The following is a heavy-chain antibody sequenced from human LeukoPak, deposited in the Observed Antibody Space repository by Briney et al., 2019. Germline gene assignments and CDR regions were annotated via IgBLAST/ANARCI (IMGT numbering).Heavy chain of an antibody. V-gene: IGHV3-66*01. D-gene: IGHD2-15*01. Sequence: PGGSLRLSCAASGFTVSSNYMSWVRQAPGKGLEWVSVIYSGGSTYYADSVKGRFTISRDNSKDTLYFQMNSLRAEDTAVYYCARVYCSGGSCYSGWFDHWGQGTLVTVSS. CDR1: GFTVSSNY. CDR2: IYSGGST. CDR3: ARVYCSGGSCYSGWFDH. J-gene: IGHJ5*02.